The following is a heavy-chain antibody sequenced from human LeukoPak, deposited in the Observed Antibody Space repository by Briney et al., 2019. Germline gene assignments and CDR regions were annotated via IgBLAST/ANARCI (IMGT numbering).Heavy chain of an antibody. J-gene: IGHJ4*02. CDR1: GGTFSSYA. D-gene: IGHD2-2*02. V-gene: IGHV1-69*05. CDR3: ARNHPKGYCSSTSCYTGGEFDY. Sequence: GSSVKVSCKASGGTFSSYAISWVRQAPGQGLEWMGGTIPIFGTANYAQKFQGRVTIATDESTSTAYMELSSLRSEDTAVYYCARNHPKGYCSSTSCYTGGEFDYWGQGTLVTVSS. CDR2: TIPIFGTA.